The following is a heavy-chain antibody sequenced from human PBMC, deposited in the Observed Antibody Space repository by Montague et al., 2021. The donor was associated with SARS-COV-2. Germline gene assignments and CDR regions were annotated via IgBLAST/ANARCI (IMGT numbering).Heavy chain of an antibody. CDR3: VRLGEGGGTPPFFGLGPDSYGYYMDV. V-gene: IGHV4-34*01. CDR2: FNHSGST. D-gene: IGHD2-15*01. Sequence: SETLSLTCAVYGGSLSGFSWNWVRQPPGKGLEWIGEFNHSGSTKYSAALKSRVTISVDTSKNQFSLKLTSVTAPDTAVYNCVRLGEGGGTPPFFGLGPDSYGYYMDVWGQGTTVTVSS. J-gene: IGHJ6*02. CDR1: GGSLSGFS.